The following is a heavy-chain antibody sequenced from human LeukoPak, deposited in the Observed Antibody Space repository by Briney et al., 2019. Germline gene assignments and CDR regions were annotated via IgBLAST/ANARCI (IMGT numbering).Heavy chain of an antibody. Sequence: GGSLRLSCAASGFTFSDYYMSWIRQAPGKGLEWVSYISSRGTTIYYADTVTGLFTTARDNDKNSLHLQMNSLRAGDTAVYYCARFFSWNYFCFDYWGQGTLVTVSS. D-gene: IGHD1-7*01. CDR1: GFTFSDYY. V-gene: IGHV3-11*01. J-gene: IGHJ4*02. CDR3: ARFFSWNYFCFDY. CDR2: ISSRGTTI.